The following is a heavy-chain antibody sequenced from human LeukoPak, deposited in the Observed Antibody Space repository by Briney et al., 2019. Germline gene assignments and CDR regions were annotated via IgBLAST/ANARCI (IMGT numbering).Heavy chain of an antibody. CDR2: ITSSSTYI. J-gene: IGHJ4*02. D-gene: IGHD1-26*01. Sequence: GGSLRLSCAASGFTFSSYNMNWVRQAPGKGPEWVSSITSSSTYIYYADSMKGRFTISRDNAKNSLYLQMDSLRAEDTAVYYCARGSSGSYYTLFDYRGQGTLVTVSS. CDR3: ARGSSGSYYTLFDY. CDR1: GFTFSSYN. V-gene: IGHV3-21*01.